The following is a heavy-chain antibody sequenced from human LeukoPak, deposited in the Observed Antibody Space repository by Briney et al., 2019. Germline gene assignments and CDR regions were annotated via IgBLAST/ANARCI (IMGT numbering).Heavy chain of an antibody. D-gene: IGHD4-17*01. CDR1: GFTVDGYG. Sequence: GGSLRLSCAASGFTVDGYGMSWGRQAPGKGLELVSGINWNGGRTGYADSVKGRFTISRDNAKNSLYLQMNSLRAEDTALYYCARDYDYGDYPGYWGQGTLVTVSS. CDR2: INWNGGRT. CDR3: ARDYDYGDYPGY. J-gene: IGHJ4*02. V-gene: IGHV3-20*04.